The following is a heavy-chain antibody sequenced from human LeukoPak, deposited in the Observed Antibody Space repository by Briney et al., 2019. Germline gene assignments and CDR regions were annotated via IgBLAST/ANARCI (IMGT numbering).Heavy chain of an antibody. J-gene: IGHJ4*02. V-gene: IGHV3-73*01. CDR1: GFTFSSYG. Sequence: GGSLRLSCAASGFTFSSYGMHWVRQASGKGLEWVGRIRSRTNSYATVYAASVKGRFTISRDDSKNMAYLQMNSLKTEDTAVYYCTALGVAAYWGQGTLVTVSS. CDR2: IRSRTNSYAT. CDR3: TALGVAAY. D-gene: IGHD6-19*01.